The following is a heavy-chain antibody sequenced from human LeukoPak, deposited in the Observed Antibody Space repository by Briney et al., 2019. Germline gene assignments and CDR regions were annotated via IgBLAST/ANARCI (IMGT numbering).Heavy chain of an antibody. CDR1: GGSISSYY. V-gene: IGHV4-59*01. Sequence: PSETLSLTCAVSGGSISSYYWSWIRQPPGKGLEWVGYIYYSGNTNHNPSLKSRVTISVDMSKNQFSLTLTSVTAADTAVYYCARRTGYYDGFDYWGQGTLVTVSS. CDR2: IYYSGNT. CDR3: ARRTGYYDGFDY. J-gene: IGHJ4*02. D-gene: IGHD3/OR15-3a*01.